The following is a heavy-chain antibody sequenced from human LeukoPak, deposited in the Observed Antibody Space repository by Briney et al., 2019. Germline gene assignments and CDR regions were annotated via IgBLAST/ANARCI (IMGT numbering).Heavy chain of an antibody. CDR3: AKDQLRFLEWSLDPDY. V-gene: IGHV3-48*04. D-gene: IGHD3-3*01. CDR1: GFTFSNYN. J-gene: IGHJ4*02. CDR2: ISISSSTI. Sequence: QPGGSLRLSCAASGFTFSNYNMNWVRQAPGKGLEWVSYISISSSTIHYADSVKGRFTISRDNAKNTLYLQMNSLRAEDTAVYYCAKDQLRFLEWSLDPDYWGQGTLVTVSS.